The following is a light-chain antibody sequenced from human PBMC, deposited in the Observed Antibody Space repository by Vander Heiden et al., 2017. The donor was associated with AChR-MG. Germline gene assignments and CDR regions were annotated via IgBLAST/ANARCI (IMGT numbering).Light chain of an antibody. Sequence: DILMTQSPSSLSASVGDSVTIPCRASQTIGNSLNWYQQKPGKAPNLLIDSASTLQSGVPSRFSGSGSGTDFTLTISSLQPEDFAIYYCQQSDSTPQTFGQGTKVEIK. V-gene: IGKV1-39*01. CDR3: QQSDSTPQT. CDR1: QTIGNS. CDR2: SAS. J-gene: IGKJ1*01.